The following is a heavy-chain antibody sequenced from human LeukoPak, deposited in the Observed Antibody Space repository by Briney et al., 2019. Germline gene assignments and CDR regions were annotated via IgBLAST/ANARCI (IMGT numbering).Heavy chain of an antibody. CDR3: ERGSNGWFDP. CDR2: IYHSGST. D-gene: IGHD4-11*01. J-gene: IGHJ5*02. CDR1: GYSISSGYY. Sequence: PSETLSLTCTVSGYSISSGYYWGWIRQPPGKGLEWIGSIYHSGSTYYNPSLKSRVTISVDTSKNQSSLKLSSVTAADTAVYYCERGSNGWFDPWGQGTLVTVSS. V-gene: IGHV4-38-2*02.